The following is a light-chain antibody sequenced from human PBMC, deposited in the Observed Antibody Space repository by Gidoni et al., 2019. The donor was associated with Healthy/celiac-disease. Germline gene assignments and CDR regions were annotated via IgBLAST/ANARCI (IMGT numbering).Light chain of an antibody. CDR3: MQALQTPRT. J-gene: IGKJ5*01. CDR2: LGS. V-gene: IGKV2-28*01. Sequence: DMVMTQSPLSLPVTPGEPASISCRSSQSLLHSNGYNYLDWYLQKPGQSPQLLIYLGSNRASGVPDRFSGSGSGTDFTLKISRVEAEDVGVDYCMQALQTPRTFGQGTRLEIK. CDR1: QSLLHSNGYNY.